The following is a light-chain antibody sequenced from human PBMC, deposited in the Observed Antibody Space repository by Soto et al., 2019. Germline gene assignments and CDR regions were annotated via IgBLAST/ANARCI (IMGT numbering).Light chain of an antibody. Sequence: DIQMTQSQSSLSASVGDRVTITFQASQDIGNYLNWYQQRPGKAPKLLILDASSLDTGVPSRFSGSGSGTDFTFTISSLQSEDIATYYCQQYYNVPITFGQGTRLEI. J-gene: IGKJ5*01. CDR1: QDIGNY. CDR2: DAS. V-gene: IGKV1-33*01. CDR3: QQYYNVPIT.